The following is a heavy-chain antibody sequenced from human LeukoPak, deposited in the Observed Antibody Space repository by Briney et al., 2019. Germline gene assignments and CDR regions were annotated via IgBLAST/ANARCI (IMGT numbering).Heavy chain of an antibody. CDR3: ARNWNSAFD. Sequence: GGSLRLSCAASGFTFSDYYMSWIRQAPGKGLDWVSYISSSGSTRHYADSVKGRFTISRDSAKKSLYLQMNSLGAEDTAVYYCARNWNSAFDWGQGTLVTVSS. D-gene: IGHD1-7*01. CDR2: ISSSGSTR. J-gene: IGHJ4*02. V-gene: IGHV3-11*04. CDR1: GFTFSDYY.